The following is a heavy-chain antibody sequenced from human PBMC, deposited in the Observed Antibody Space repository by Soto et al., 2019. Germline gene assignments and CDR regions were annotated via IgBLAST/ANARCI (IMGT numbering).Heavy chain of an antibody. Sequence: QVQLVQSGAEVKKPGASVKVSCKASGYTFTGYYMHWVRQAPGQGLEWMGWINPNSGGTNYAQKFQGWVTMTRDTSISTAYMELSRLRSDDTAVYYPARGLQWLKTSNYGMDVWGQGTTVTVSS. CDR2: INPNSGGT. CDR1: GYTFTGYY. J-gene: IGHJ6*02. CDR3: ARGLQWLKTSNYGMDV. D-gene: IGHD6-19*01. V-gene: IGHV1-2*04.